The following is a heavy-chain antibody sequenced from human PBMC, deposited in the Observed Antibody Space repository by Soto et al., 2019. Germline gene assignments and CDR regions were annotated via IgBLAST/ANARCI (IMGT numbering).Heavy chain of an antibody. CDR2: IKQDGSEK. D-gene: IGHD3-10*01. J-gene: IGHJ4*02. CDR1: GFTFSSYW. Sequence: EVQLVESGGGLVQPGGSLRLSCAASGFTFSSYWMSWVRQAPGKGLEWVANIKQDGSEKYYVDSVKGRFTISRDNAKNSLYLQMNSLRAEDTAVYYCARARGSGSGRYFDYWGQGTLVTVSS. CDR3: ARARGSGSGRYFDY. V-gene: IGHV3-7*03.